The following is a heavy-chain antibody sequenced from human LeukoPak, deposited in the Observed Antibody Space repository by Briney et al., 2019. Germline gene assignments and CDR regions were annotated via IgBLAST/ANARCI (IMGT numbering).Heavy chain of an antibody. CDR3: ARDDGRGVVTPY. CDR1: GGSVSSSSYY. D-gene: IGHD2-21*02. Sequence: PSETPSLTCIVSGGSVSSSSYYWGWIRQPPGRGLEWIGSVYYKGNTYYIPSLKSRVTISVDTSRNQFSLKLSSVTAADTAVYYCARDDGRGVVTPYWGQGTLVTVSS. J-gene: IGHJ4*02. CDR2: VYYKGNT. V-gene: IGHV4-39*07.